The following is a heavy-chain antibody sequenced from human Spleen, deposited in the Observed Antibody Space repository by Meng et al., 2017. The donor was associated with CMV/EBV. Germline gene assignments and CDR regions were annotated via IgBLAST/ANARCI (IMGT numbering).Heavy chain of an antibody. V-gene: IGHV1-2*02. Sequence: GQVVQFWNEVKKPGASVKVSCTTSGFPFSDYYIHWVRQAPGQGLEWMGWVNSKNGATNYARKFQGRVSMTRDTSISTAHMELSRLMSDDTAVYYCVRSSGWSLFDYWGQGTLVTVSS. J-gene: IGHJ4*02. CDR2: VNSKNGAT. CDR1: GFPFSDYY. CDR3: VRSSGWSLFDY. D-gene: IGHD6-19*01.